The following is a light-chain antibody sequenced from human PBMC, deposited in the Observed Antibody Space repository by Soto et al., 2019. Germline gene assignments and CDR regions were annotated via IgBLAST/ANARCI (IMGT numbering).Light chain of an antibody. CDR2: SNN. Sequence: QAVVTQPPSASGTPGQRVTISCSGGSSNIGSNTVNWFQQLSGTAPKLLIYSNNQRPSGVPDRFSVSKSGTSASLAISGLQSEDEADYYCAAWDDSLNGRVFGGGTKVTVL. CDR3: AAWDDSLNGRV. J-gene: IGLJ3*02. V-gene: IGLV1-44*01. CDR1: SSNIGSNT.